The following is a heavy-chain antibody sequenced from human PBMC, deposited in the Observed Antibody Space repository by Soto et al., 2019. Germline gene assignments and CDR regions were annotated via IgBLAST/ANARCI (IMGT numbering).Heavy chain of an antibody. CDR2: IYYSGST. Sequence: SETLSLTCTVSGGSLTSSTYYWSWIRQPPGKGLEWIGYIYYSGSTDYNSSLKSRVNISLDTSKNQFSLKLHSVTAADTAVYYCLRYGVADERGQSDYWGQGTQVTVSS. CDR3: LRYGVADERGQSDY. J-gene: IGHJ4*02. CDR1: GGSLTSSTYY. D-gene: IGHD2-8*01. V-gene: IGHV4-61*01.